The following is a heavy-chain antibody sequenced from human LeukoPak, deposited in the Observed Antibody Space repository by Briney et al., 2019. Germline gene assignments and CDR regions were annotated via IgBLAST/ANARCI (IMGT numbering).Heavy chain of an antibody. Sequence: SETLSLTCAVYGGSFSGYYWSWIRQPPGKGLEWIGEINHSGSTNYNPSLKSRVTISVDTSKNQFSLKLSSVTAADTAVYYCATGGLVVYRGGGDRDDAFDIWGQGTMVTVSS. D-gene: IGHD2-8*02. CDR2: INHSGST. J-gene: IGHJ3*02. V-gene: IGHV4-34*01. CDR3: ATGGLVVYRGGGDRDDAFDI. CDR1: GGSFSGYY.